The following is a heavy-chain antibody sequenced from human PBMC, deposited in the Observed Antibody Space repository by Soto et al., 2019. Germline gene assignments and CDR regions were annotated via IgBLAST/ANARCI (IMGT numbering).Heavy chain of an antibody. V-gene: IGHV1-46*01. CDR2: INPSGGST. D-gene: IGHD5-18*01. CDR1: GYTFTSYY. Sequence: QVQLVQSGAEVKKPGASVKVSCKASGYTFTSYYMHWVRQAPGQGLEWMGIINPSGGSTTYAQKFQGRVTMTRDTTTSTVYMELRSLSSEETAVYYCARVGGYSYGGVDYWGQGTLVTVSS. J-gene: IGHJ4*02. CDR3: ARVGGYSYGGVDY.